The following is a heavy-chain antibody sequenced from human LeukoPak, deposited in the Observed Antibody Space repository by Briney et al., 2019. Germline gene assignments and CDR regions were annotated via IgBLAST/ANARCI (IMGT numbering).Heavy chain of an antibody. Sequence: KSGGSLRLSCAASGFTFRTYGMSWVRQTPGKGLEWLAYISGSGSDIYYADSVKGRFTISRDNAKNSLYLQMNSLRPDDTALYYCSTDPRLLIYWGHGTLVTVSS. V-gene: IGHV3-21*05. CDR1: GFTFRTYG. CDR3: STDPRLLIY. CDR2: ISGSGSDI. J-gene: IGHJ4*01. D-gene: IGHD2-8*01.